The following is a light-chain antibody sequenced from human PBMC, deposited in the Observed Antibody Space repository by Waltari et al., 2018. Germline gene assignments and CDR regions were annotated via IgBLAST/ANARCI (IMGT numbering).Light chain of an antibody. CDR2: DAS. V-gene: IGKV3-11*01. CDR1: QSVSKF. CDR3: QQRANWPLT. Sequence: EIVLTQSPATLSLSPGERATLSCRASQSVSKFLAWYQHKPGQAPRPLIYDASNTATGIPARFGGSGSGTDFTLTITSLEPEDFAVYYCQQRANWPLTFGGGTKVE. J-gene: IGKJ4*01.